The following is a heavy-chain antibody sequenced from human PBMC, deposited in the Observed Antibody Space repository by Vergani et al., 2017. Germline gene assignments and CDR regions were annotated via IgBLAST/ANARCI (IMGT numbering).Heavy chain of an antibody. V-gene: IGHV3-66*01. Sequence: EVQLVESGGGLVQPGGSLRLSCAASGFTVSSNYMSWVRQAPGKGLEWVSVIYSGGSTYYADSVKGRFTISRDNSKNTLYLQMNSLRAEDTAVYYCARRRNYYDSSGYLTGYFDYWGQGTLVTVSS. CDR3: ARRRNYYDSSGYLTGYFDY. J-gene: IGHJ4*02. CDR1: GFTVSSNY. CDR2: IYSGGST. D-gene: IGHD3-22*01.